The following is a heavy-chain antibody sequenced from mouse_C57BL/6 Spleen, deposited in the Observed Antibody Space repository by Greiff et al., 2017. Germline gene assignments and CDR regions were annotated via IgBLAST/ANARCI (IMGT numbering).Heavy chain of an antibody. CDR2: IYPGGGYT. V-gene: IGHV1-63*01. J-gene: IGHJ2*01. CDR3: ARGNGNYPYYFDY. Sequence: QVQLQQSGAELVRPGTSVKMSCKASGYTFTNYWIGWAKQRPGHGLEWIGDIYPGGGYTNDNEKFKGKATLTADKSSSTAYMQFSSLTSEDAAIYYCARGNGNYPYYFDYWGQGTTRTVSS. CDR1: GYTFTNYW. D-gene: IGHD2-1*01.